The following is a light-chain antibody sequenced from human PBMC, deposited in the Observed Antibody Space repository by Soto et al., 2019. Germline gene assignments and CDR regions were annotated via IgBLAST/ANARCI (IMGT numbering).Light chain of an antibody. J-gene: IGKJ3*01. Sequence: THRTHAPSTLSASLGERVTITFRSSQSISVYLAWYQQKPGKAPKLLVYDASSLESGVPSRFSGSGSGTDFTLTISSLQSEDFAIYYCQEYNNWPPFTFGPGTKVDIK. CDR1: QSISVY. CDR2: DAS. V-gene: IGKV1-5*01. CDR3: QEYNNWPPFT.